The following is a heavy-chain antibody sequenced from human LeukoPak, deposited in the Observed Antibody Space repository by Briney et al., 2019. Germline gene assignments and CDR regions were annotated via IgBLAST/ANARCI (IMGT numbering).Heavy chain of an antibody. V-gene: IGHV1-2*02. CDR3: ARDGRRFFDWLLQGGSFDY. D-gene: IGHD3-9*01. J-gene: IGHJ4*02. CDR1: GYTFTGYY. CDR2: INPNSGGT. Sequence: ASVKVSCKASGYTFTGYYMHWVRQAPGQGLEWMGWINPNSGGTNYAQKFQGRVTMTRDMSTSTVYMELSSLRSEDTAVYYCARDGRRFFDWLLQGGSFDYWGQGTLVTVSS.